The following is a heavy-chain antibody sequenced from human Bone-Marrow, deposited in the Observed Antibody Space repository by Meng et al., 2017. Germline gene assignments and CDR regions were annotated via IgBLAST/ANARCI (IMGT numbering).Heavy chain of an antibody. CDR3: AKGSYGDYFDY. Sequence: GGSLRLSCAASGFTFSNYAMSWVRQAPGKGREWVPAISGSGGSTFYADSVKGRFTISRDNSKNTLYLQMNSLRAEDTAVYYCAKGSYGDYFDYWGQGTLVTVSS. CDR2: ISGSGGST. CDR1: GFTFSNYA. D-gene: IGHD4-17*01. J-gene: IGHJ4*02. V-gene: IGHV3-23*01.